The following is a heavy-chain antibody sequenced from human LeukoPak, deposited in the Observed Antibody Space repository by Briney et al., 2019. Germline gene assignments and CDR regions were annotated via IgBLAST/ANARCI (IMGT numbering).Heavy chain of an antibody. Sequence: GGSLRLSCAVPGFTFSSYALHWVRQAPGKGLEWVSVIEHDGSTKYYADSVKGRFTISRDNSKNTLYLQMNSLRAEDTAVYYCAKDYVVVPAALFDYWGQGTLVTVSS. J-gene: IGHJ4*02. V-gene: IGHV3-30-3*01. CDR1: GFTFSSYA. CDR3: AKDYVVVPAALFDY. D-gene: IGHD2-2*01. CDR2: IEHDGSTK.